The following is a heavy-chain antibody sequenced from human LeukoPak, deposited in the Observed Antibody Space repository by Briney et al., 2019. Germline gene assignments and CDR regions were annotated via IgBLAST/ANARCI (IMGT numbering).Heavy chain of an antibody. CDR2: IGTAGDT. CDR1: GFTFSSYD. Sequence: GGSLRLSCAASGFTFSSYDMRWVRHATGKGLEWVSAIGTAGDTYYPGSVKGRFTISRENAKNSLYLQMNSLRAGDTAVYYCARSGSYGAFDIWGQGTMVTVSS. CDR3: ARSGSYGAFDI. D-gene: IGHD1-26*01. J-gene: IGHJ3*02. V-gene: IGHV3-13*01.